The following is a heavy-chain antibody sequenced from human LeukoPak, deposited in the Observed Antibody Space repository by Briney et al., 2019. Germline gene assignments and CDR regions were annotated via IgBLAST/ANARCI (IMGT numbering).Heavy chain of an antibody. V-gene: IGHV1-24*01. CDR2: FDPEEGKT. CDR1: GYRLNELS. CDR3: ATNTYNGYAIDS. Sequence: ASVKVSCKVSGYRLNELSIHWVRQGPGKGLEWMGGFDPEEGKTIYAQKLQGRVSMTEDTSADTAFMELRSLRSEDTAVYYCATNTYNGYAIDSWGQGTLITVSS. D-gene: IGHD5-12*01. J-gene: IGHJ4*02.